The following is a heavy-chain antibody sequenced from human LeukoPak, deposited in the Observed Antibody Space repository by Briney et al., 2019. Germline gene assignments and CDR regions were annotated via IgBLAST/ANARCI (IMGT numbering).Heavy chain of an antibody. CDR2: ISYDGSNK. CDR3: AKSDRVDIVATIIPQVDY. V-gene: IGHV3-30*18. Sequence: GGSLRLSCAASGFTFSSYGMHWVRQAPGKGLEWAAVISYDGSNKYYADSVKGRFTISRDNSKNTLYLQMNSLRAEDTAVYYCAKSDRVDIVATIIPQVDYWGQGTLVTVSS. J-gene: IGHJ4*02. D-gene: IGHD5-12*01. CDR1: GFTFSSYG.